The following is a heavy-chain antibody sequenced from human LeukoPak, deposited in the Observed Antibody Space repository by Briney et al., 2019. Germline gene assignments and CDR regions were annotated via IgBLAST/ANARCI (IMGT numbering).Heavy chain of an antibody. CDR3: ARSPPPGATAYGVVDY. Sequence: SETLSLTCAVYGGSFRGYFWSWIRQPPGKRLEWIGEINHSGTTNYNPSLKSRVIISVDTSKNQFSLKLTSVTAADTAVYYCARSPPPGATAYGVVDYWGQGTLVTVSS. D-gene: IGHD2-2*01. V-gene: IGHV4-34*01. CDR1: GGSFRGYF. J-gene: IGHJ4*02. CDR2: INHSGTT.